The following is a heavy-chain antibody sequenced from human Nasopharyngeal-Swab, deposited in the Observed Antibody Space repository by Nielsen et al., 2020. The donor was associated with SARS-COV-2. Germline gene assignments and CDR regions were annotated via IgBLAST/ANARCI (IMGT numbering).Heavy chain of an antibody. D-gene: IGHD3-10*01. J-gene: IGHJ6*03. Sequence: GESLKISCAASGFTFSDYYMSWIRQAPGKGLEWVSYISSSSSYTNYADSVKGRFTISRDNAKTSLYLQMNSLRAEDTAVYYCARDRGMSHPWYMDVWGKGTTVTVSS. CDR3: ARDRGMSHPWYMDV. CDR1: GFTFSDYY. CDR2: ISSSSSYT. V-gene: IGHV3-11*06.